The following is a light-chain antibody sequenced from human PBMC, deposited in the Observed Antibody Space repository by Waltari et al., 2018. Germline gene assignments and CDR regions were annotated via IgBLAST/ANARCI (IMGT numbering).Light chain of an antibody. V-gene: IGKV3-11*01. CDR1: QSVSNY. CDR3: QQRSNWPGLT. CDR2: GAS. Sequence: EIVLTQSPATLSLSPGDRATLSCRASQSVSNYLAWYQQKPGQPPRLLIDGASNRAAGIPDRFSGCGSWTDFTLTISSLDTEDVAVYFCQQRSNWPGLTFGGGTKVEIK. J-gene: IGKJ4*02.